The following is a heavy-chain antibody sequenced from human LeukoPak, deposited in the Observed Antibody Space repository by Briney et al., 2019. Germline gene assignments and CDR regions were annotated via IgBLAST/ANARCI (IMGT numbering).Heavy chain of an antibody. CDR1: GFTFSRYA. Sequence: PGGSLRLSCAVSGFTFSRYALWWVRQASGKGLEWVSVIRAGGSPTLYADSVKGRFTVSKDNSRDTLFLQMNSLRVEDTAVYYCARDPNGDYVGAFDFWGQGTMVSVFS. D-gene: IGHD4-17*01. CDR2: IRAGGSPT. CDR3: ARDPNGDYVGAFDF. J-gene: IGHJ3*01. V-gene: IGHV3-23*01.